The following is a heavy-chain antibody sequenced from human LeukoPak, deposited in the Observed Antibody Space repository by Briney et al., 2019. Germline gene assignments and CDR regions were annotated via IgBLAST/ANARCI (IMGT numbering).Heavy chain of an antibody. CDR1: GGSFSGYY. Sequence: SETLSLTCAVYGGSFSGYYWSWIRQPPGKGLEWIGYIYYSGSTNYNPSLKSRVTISVDTSKNQFSLKLSSVTAADTAVYYCARLRMDILWFGERGHAFDIWGQGTMVTVSS. CDR2: IYYSGST. V-gene: IGHV4-59*08. CDR3: ARLRMDILWFGERGHAFDI. J-gene: IGHJ3*02. D-gene: IGHD3-10*01.